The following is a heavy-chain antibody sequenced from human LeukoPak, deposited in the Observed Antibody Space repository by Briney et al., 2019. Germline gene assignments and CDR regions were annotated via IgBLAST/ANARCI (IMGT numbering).Heavy chain of an antibody. D-gene: IGHD2-21*01. CDR1: GGTFSSYA. J-gene: IGHJ4*02. V-gene: IGHV1-69*04. CDR3: ARDHGGGGLRGFDY. Sequence: ASVKVSCKASGGTFSSYAISWVRQAPGQGLEWMGRIIPILGIANYAQKFQGRVTMTRDTSTSTVYMELSSLRSEDTAVYYCARDHGGGGLRGFDYWGQGTLVTVSS. CDR2: IIPILGIA.